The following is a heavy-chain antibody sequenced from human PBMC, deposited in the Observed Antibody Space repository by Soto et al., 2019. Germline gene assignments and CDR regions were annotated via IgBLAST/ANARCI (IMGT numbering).Heavy chain of an antibody. D-gene: IGHD2-2*01. CDR2: INPISGGT. Sequence: GASVKVSCKASGYTFTGYYMHWVRQAPGQGLEWMGWINPISGGTNYAQKFQGWVTMTTDTSISTAYMELSRLRSDDTAVYYCARVLGCSSTSCYVRGMDVWGQGTTVTVSS. J-gene: IGHJ6*02. CDR3: ARVLGCSSTSCYVRGMDV. CDR1: GYTFTGYY. V-gene: IGHV1-2*04.